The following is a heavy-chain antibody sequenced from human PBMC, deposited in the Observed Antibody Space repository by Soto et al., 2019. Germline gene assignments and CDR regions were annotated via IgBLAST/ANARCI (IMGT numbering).Heavy chain of an antibody. J-gene: IGHJ4*01. CDR3: TGLWFGEIYNY. D-gene: IGHD3-10*01. CDR1: GFSFKNAW. Sequence: EVELVESGGGLVKPGGSLTLSCAASGFSFKNAWMNWVRQAPGKGLEWVGRIKNKNDGGTTDYAAFVKGRFTISRDASKNPPNCQMNGLKPRNPAVNFCTGLWFGEIYNYWGQGSLVTVSS. CDR2: IKNKNDGGTT. V-gene: IGHV3-15*07.